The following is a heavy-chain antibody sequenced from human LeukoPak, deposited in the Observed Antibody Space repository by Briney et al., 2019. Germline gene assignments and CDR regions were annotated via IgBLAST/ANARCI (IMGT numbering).Heavy chain of an antibody. Sequence: KPSETLSLTCAVYGGSFSGYYWSWIRQPPGKGLEWIGEINHSGSTNYNPSLKSRVTISVDTSKNQFSLKLSSVTAADTAVYYCARVVGSYPGKYYFDYWGQGTLVTVSS. D-gene: IGHD1-26*01. J-gene: IGHJ4*02. CDR2: INHSGST. V-gene: IGHV4-34*01. CDR1: GGSFSGYY. CDR3: ARVVGSYPGKYYFDY.